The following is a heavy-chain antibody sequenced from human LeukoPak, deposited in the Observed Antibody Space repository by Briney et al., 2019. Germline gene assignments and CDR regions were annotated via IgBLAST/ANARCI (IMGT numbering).Heavy chain of an antibody. CDR3: AKDDLGYCSGGSCYYDY. CDR1: GFTFSSYA. J-gene: IGHJ4*02. Sequence: QTGGSLRLSCAASGFTFSSYAMSWVRQAPGKWLEWVSAISGSGGSTYYADSVKGRFTISRDNSKNTLYLQMNSLRAEDTAVYYCAKDDLGYCSGGSCYYDYWGQGTLVTVSS. V-gene: IGHV3-23*01. CDR2: ISGSGGST. D-gene: IGHD2-15*01.